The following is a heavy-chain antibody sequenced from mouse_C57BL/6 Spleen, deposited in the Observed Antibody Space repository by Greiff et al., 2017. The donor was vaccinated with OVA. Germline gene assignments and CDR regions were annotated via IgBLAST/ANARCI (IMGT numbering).Heavy chain of an antibody. CDR2: ISYDGSN. D-gene: IGHD2-3*01. J-gene: IGHJ2*01. Sequence: EVKLMESGPGLVKPSQSLSLTCSVTGYSITSGYYWNWIRQFPGNKLEWMGYISYDGSNNYNPSLKNRIFITRDTSKNQFFLKLNSVTTEDTATYYCASGMVTSYYFDYWGQGTTLTVSS. V-gene: IGHV3-6*01. CDR1: GYSITSGYY. CDR3: ASGMVTSYYFDY.